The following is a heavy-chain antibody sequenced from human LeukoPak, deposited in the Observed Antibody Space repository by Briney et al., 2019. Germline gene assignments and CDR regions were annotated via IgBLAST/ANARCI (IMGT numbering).Heavy chain of an antibody. CDR2: IYYSGST. CDR1: GGSISSSIYY. V-gene: IGHV4-39*07. CDR3: ATLGFSSGYYYYFDH. Sequence: PSETPSLTCTVSGGSISSSIYYWGWIRQPPGKGLEWIGSIYYSGSTYYNPSLKSRVTISVDTSKNQFSLKLSSVTAADTAVYYCATLGFSSGYYYYFDHWGQGTLVTVSS. J-gene: IGHJ4*02. D-gene: IGHD3-22*01.